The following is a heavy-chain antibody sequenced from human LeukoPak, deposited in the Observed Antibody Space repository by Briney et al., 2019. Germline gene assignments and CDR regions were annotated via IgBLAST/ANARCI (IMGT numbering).Heavy chain of an antibody. Sequence: APLKVSCKVSGYTLTELSMHCVRHAPGKGLEWRGGFYAEDGETSYAHKIQGKVTMSEDTSTYTAYMELSRLRSENTAVYYRATEGSGIAARLWGEGTLVSVSP. D-gene: IGHD6-6*01. J-gene: IGHJ4*02. CDR2: FYAEDGET. V-gene: IGHV1-24*01. CDR1: GYTLTELS. CDR3: ATEGSGIAARL.